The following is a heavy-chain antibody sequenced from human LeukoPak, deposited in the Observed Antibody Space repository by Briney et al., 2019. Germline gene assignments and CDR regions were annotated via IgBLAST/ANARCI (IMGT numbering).Heavy chain of an antibody. D-gene: IGHD2-8*02. V-gene: IGHV3-72*01. CDR1: GFTLSDYY. CDR3: VRGFTGRIFDD. J-gene: IGHJ4*02. Sequence: GGSLRLSCAASGFTLSDYYMDWVRQAPGKGLEWVGRSRSKANGYRTDYAASVKGRFTISRDDSKNSVYLQMNSLKTEDTAVYFCVRGFTGRIFDDWGQGTLATVSS. CDR2: SRSKANGYRT.